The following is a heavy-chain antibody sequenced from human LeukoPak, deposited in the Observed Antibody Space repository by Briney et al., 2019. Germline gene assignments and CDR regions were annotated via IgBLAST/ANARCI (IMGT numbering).Heavy chain of an antibody. CDR2: FDPEDGET. V-gene: IGHV1-24*01. D-gene: IGHD1-26*01. Sequence: ASVNVSCKVSGITLNDLSIQWVRQAPGKGLEWMGGFDPEDGETIYAPKFQARVTMTQDTYEDTAYMELSSLRSEDTAVYYCATDGIPGATRTLDYWGQGTLVTVPS. CDR1: GITLNDLS. CDR3: ATDGIPGATRTLDY. J-gene: IGHJ4*02.